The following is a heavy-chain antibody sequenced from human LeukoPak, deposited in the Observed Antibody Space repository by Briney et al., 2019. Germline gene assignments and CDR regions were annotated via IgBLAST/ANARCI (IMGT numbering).Heavy chain of an antibody. D-gene: IGHD4-17*01. CDR2: IYTSGST. V-gene: IGHV4-4*07. Sequence: NPSETLSLTCTVSGGSISSYYWSWIRQPAGKGLEWIGRIYTSGSTNHNPSLKSRVTMSVDTSKNQFSLKLSSVTAADTAVYYCARNRMGGDYAPYYYYMDVWGKGTTVTVSS. CDR3: ARNRMGGDYAPYYYYMDV. J-gene: IGHJ6*03. CDR1: GGSISSYY.